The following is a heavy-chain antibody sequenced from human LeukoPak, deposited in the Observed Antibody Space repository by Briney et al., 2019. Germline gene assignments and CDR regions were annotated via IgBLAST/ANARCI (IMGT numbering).Heavy chain of an antibody. CDR2: ISIGSDYI. CDR3: ARDRSGPDDY. V-gene: IGHV3-21*01. Sequence: GGSLRLSCAASGFTLSNHEMNWVRQAPGKGLEWVSCISIGSDYIYYADSVKGRFTISRDNAKNSLYLQMNSLRAEDTAVYYCARDRSGPDDYWGQGTLVTVSS. J-gene: IGHJ4*02. D-gene: IGHD3-10*01. CDR1: GFTLSNHE.